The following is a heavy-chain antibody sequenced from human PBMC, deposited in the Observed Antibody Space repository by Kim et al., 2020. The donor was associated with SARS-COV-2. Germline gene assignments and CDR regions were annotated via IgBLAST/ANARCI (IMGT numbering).Heavy chain of an antibody. V-gene: IGHV1-3*01. CDR2: INAGNGNT. J-gene: IGHJ5*02. CDR1: GYTFTSYA. Sequence: ASVKVSCKASGYTFTSYAMHWVRQAPGQRLEWMGWINAGNGNTKYSQKFQGRVTITRDTSASTAYMELSSLRSEDTAVYYCARERVVVGWFDPWGQGTLVTVSS. CDR3: ARERVVVGWFDP. D-gene: IGHD3-22*01.